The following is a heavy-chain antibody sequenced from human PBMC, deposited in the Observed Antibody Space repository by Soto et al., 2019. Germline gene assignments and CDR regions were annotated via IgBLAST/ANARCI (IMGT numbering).Heavy chain of an antibody. CDR3: ARGEQYNYYYYMDV. Sequence: PSETLSLTCNVSGGSISSGGYYWSWIRQHTRKGLEWIGYIYYSGSTYYNPSLKSRVTISVDMSKNLFSLMLSSVTAADMSVYYCARGEQYNYYYYMDVWGKGTTFTVSS. V-gene: IGHV4-31*03. CDR2: IYYSGST. CDR1: GGSISSGGYY. J-gene: IGHJ6*03. D-gene: IGHD4-4*01.